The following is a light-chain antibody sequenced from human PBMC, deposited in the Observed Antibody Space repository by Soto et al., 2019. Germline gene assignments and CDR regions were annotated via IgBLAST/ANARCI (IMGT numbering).Light chain of an antibody. CDR2: RNN. CDR3: AAWDDSLSVHVV. Sequence: QPVLTQPPSASGTPGQRVTIFCSGSSSNIGSNYVYWYQQLPGTAPKLLIYRNNQRPSGVPDRFSGSKSGTSASLAISGLRSEDEADYYCAAWDDSLSVHVVFGGGTKVTVL. V-gene: IGLV1-47*01. CDR1: SSNIGSNY. J-gene: IGLJ2*01.